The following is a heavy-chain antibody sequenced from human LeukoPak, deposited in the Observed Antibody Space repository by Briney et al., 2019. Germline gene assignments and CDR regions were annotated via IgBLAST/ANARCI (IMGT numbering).Heavy chain of an antibody. V-gene: IGHV1-2*02. CDR1: GYTFTGYY. CDR2: INPNSGGT. CDR3: ARTNGERITIFGVVTSYYYYMDV. J-gene: IGHJ6*03. Sequence: ASVKVSCKASGYTFTGYYMHWVRQAPGQGLEWMGWINPNSGGTNYAQKFQGRVTMTRDTSISTAYMELSRLRSDDTAVYYCARTNGERITIFGVVTSYYYYMDVWGKGTTVTLSS. D-gene: IGHD3-3*01.